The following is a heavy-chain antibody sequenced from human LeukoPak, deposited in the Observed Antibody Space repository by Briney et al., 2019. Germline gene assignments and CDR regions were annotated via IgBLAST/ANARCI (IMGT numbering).Heavy chain of an antibody. V-gene: IGHV1-24*01. D-gene: IGHD6-6*01. CDR1: GYTLTELS. J-gene: IGHJ4*02. CDR3: AIGLAYGSSPGYFDY. Sequence: GASVKVSCKVSGYTLTELSMHWVRQAPGKGLEWMGGFDPEDGETIYAQKFQGRVTMTEDTSTDTAYMELCSLRSEDTAVYYCAIGLAYGSSPGYFDYWGQGTLVTVSS. CDR2: FDPEDGET.